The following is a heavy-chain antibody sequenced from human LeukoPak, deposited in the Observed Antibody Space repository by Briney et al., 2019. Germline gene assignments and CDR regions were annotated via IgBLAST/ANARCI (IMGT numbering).Heavy chain of an antibody. V-gene: IGHV4-59*01. Sequence: SETLSLTCTISGGSISSYYWSWIRQPPGKGLEWIGYIYYSGSTNYNPSLKSRVTISVDTSKNQFSLKLSSVTAADTAVYYCARVDYYDSSGSRDYWGQGTLVTVSS. CDR2: IYYSGST. D-gene: IGHD3-22*01. J-gene: IGHJ4*02. CDR3: ARVDYYDSSGSRDY. CDR1: GGSISSYY.